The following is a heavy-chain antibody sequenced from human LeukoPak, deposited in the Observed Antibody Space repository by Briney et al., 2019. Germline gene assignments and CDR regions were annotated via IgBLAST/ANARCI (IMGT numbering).Heavy chain of an antibody. V-gene: IGHV4-30-4*01. CDR2: IYYSGST. J-gene: IGHJ3*02. Sequence: SQTLSLTCTVSGGSISSGDYYWSWIRQPPGKGLEWIGYIYYSGSTCYNPSLKSRVTISVDTSKNQFSLKLSSVTAADTAVYYCARANGLYDILTGYYPDAFDIWGQGTMVTVSS. CDR1: GGSISSGDYY. CDR3: ARANGLYDILTGYYPDAFDI. D-gene: IGHD3-9*01.